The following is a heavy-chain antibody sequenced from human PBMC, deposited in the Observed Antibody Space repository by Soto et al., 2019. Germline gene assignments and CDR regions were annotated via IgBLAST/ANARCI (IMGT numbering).Heavy chain of an antibody. CDR1: GGTFSSYA. D-gene: IGHD2-21*02. Sequence: QVQLVQSGAEVKKPGSSGKVSCKASGGTFSSYAISWVRQAPGQGLEWMGGIIPIFGTANYAQKFQGRVTITADESTSTAYMELRSLRSEDTAVYYCARGARGVVVTASYYLDYWGQGTLVTVSS. J-gene: IGHJ4*02. CDR2: IIPIFGTA. V-gene: IGHV1-69*01. CDR3: ARGARGVVVTASYYLDY.